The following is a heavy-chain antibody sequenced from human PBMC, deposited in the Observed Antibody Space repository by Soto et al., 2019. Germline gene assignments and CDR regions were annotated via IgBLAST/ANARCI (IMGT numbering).Heavy chain of an antibody. J-gene: IGHJ6*02. CDR1: GASMNNYF. Sequence: PSETLSLTCNVSGASMNNYFWSWIRQAPGRGLEWIGYISSSGIPTYTPSLKSRLTISVDASKNEFSLKLDSMAAADTATYYCARLFMAGAPGSHSTGLDVWGQGTTVTVSS. CDR2: ISSSGIP. CDR3: ARLFMAGAPGSHSTGLDV. V-gene: IGHV4-59*01. D-gene: IGHD1-26*01.